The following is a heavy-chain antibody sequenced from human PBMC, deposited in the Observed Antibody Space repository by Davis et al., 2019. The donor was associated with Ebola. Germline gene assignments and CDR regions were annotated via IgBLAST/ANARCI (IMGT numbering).Heavy chain of an antibody. CDR1: GFTFTYYA. V-gene: IGHV3-23*01. CDR3: ARTLYVSSRTDV. D-gene: IGHD2-8*01. CDR2: ISGSGYNT. J-gene: IGHJ6*04. Sequence: GESLKISCAASGFTFTYYAMTWVRQAPGKGLEWVSVISGSGYNTYYADSVKGRFPISRHSSKNTLYLHMNSLRAEDTAVYYCARTLYVSSRTDVWGRGTTVTVSS.